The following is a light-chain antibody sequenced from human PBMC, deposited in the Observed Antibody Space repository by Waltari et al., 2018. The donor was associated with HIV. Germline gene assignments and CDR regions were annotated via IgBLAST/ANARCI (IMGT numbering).Light chain of an antibody. CDR3: QKYERIPLT. CDR2: DGS. V-gene: IGKV1-33*01. J-gene: IGKJ4*01. CDR1: HDSGDS. Sequence: DIPMTPSPSSLSASVGDRVTITCQASHDSGDSFNWYQQKPGKAPKLLIHDGSNLQTGVPPRVSGSGSETEFTYTISSLLPKDTATYSCQKYERIPLTFSGGTKVEI.